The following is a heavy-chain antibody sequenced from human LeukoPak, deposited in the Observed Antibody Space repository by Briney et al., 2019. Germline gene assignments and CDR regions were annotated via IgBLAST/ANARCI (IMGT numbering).Heavy chain of an antibody. CDR1: GYTFTSYD. V-gene: IGHV1-8*01. CDR3: ARGRRIAAAGSQHLGY. Sequence: GASVKVSCKASGYTFTSYDINWVRQATGQGLEWMGWMNPNSGNTGYAQKFQGRVTMTRNTSISTAYMELSSLRSEDTAVYYCARGRRIAAAGSQHLGYWGQGTLVTVSS. CDR2: MNPNSGNT. J-gene: IGHJ4*02. D-gene: IGHD6-13*01.